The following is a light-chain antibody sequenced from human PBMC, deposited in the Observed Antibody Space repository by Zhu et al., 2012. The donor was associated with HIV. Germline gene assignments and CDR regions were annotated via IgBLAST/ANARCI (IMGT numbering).Light chain of an antibody. V-gene: IGKV3-20*01. Sequence: EIVLTQSPDTLSLSPGERATLFCRASQSINSNSLAWYQQKPDQAPRLLIYDASTRATGIPDRFSGTGAGTDFTLTIRRLEPEDFAVYYCQQYGSSPTFGPETKVDIK. J-gene: IGKJ3*01. CDR2: DAS. CDR1: QSINSNS. CDR3: QQYGSSPT.